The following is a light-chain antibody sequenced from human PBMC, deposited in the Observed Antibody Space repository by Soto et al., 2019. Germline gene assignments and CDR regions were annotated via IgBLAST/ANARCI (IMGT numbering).Light chain of an antibody. V-gene: IGLV1-44*01. J-gene: IGLJ2*01. CDR1: SSNIGSNT. CDR2: SNN. Sequence: QSVLTQPPSASGTPGQRVTISCSGSSSNIGSNTVNWYQQLPGTAPKLLIYSNNQRPSGVPDRFSDSESGTSASLAISGLQSEDEADYYCVAWDDSLNGPVFGGGTKLTVL. CDR3: VAWDDSLNGPV.